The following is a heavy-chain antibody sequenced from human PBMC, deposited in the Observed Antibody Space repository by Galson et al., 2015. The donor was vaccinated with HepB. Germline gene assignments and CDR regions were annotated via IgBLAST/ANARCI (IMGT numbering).Heavy chain of an antibody. D-gene: IGHD3-10*01. CDR3: ARDFYYGSGSYRLSFDY. CDR2: ISSSSSTI. CDR1: GFTFSSYS. V-gene: IGHV3-48*01. Sequence: SLRLSCAASGFTFSSYSMNWVRQAPGKGLEWVSYISSSSSTIYYADSVKGRFTISRDNAKNSLYLQMNSLRAEDTAVYYCARDFYYGSGSYRLSFDYWGQGTLVTVSS. J-gene: IGHJ4*02.